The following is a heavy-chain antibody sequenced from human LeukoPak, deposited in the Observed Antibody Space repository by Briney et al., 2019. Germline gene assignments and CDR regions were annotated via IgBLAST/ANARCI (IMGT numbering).Heavy chain of an antibody. CDR3: AKTLRSGPNI. Sequence: GGSLRLSCAASEFTFSSYGMHRVRQAPGKGLEWVAFIRYDGSNKYYADSVKGRFTISRDNSKNTLYLQMNSLRAEDTAVYYCAKTLRSGPNIWGQGTMVTVSS. CDR1: EFTFSSYG. CDR2: IRYDGSNK. D-gene: IGHD3-3*01. V-gene: IGHV3-30*02. J-gene: IGHJ3*02.